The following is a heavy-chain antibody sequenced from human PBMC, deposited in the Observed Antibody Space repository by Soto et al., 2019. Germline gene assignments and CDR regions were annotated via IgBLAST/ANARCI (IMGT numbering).Heavy chain of an antibody. CDR1: GFTFTSYA. J-gene: IGHJ4*02. V-gene: IGHV3-30*18. Sequence: GGSLRLSCAASGFTFTSYAMSWVRQAPGEGLEWVAVISYDGSNKYYADSVKGRFTISRDNSKNTLYLQMNGLRAEDTAVYYCAKTRGPADYWGQGTLVTVSS. CDR3: AKTRGPADY. CDR2: ISYDGSNK.